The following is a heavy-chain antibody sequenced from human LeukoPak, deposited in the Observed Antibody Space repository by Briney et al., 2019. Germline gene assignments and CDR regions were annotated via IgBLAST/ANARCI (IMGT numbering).Heavy chain of an antibody. CDR3: ARAASGSSRMYNWFDP. CDR1: GGSFSGYY. V-gene: IGHV4-34*01. D-gene: IGHD1-26*01. J-gene: IGHJ5*02. Sequence: SETLSLTCAVYGGSFSGYYWSWIRQPPGKGLEWIGEINHSGSTNYNPSLKSRVTISVDTSKNQSSLKLSSVTAADTAVYYCARAASGSSRMYNWFDPWGQGTLVTVSS. CDR2: INHSGST.